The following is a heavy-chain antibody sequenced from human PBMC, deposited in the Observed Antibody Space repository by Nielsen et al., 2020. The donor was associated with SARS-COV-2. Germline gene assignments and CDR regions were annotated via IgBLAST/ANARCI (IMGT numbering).Heavy chain of an antibody. CDR1: GFTFSSYG. CDR2: ISYDGSNK. V-gene: IGHV3-30*18. CDR3: AKIRGFFGVVQIREGAFDI. J-gene: IGHJ3*02. D-gene: IGHD3-3*01. Sequence: GESLKISCAASGFTFSSYGMHWVRQAPGKGLEWVAVISYDGSNKYYADSVKGRFTISRDNSKNTLYLQMNSLRAEDTAVYYCAKIRGFFGVVQIREGAFDIWGQGTMVTVSS.